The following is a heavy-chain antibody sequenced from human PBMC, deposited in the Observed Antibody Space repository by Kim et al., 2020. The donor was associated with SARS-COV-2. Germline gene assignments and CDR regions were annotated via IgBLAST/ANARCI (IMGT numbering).Heavy chain of an antibody. CDR1: GFTFSSYG. J-gene: IGHJ6*02. D-gene: IGHD6-13*01. V-gene: IGHV3-33*01. CDR2: VSYDGSIK. Sequence: GGSLRLSCIASGFTFSSYGIHWVRQAPGKGLEWVAAVSYDGSIKYYADSVKGRFTISRDNSKDTLSLQMNSLRAEDTAVYYCARGGRRAAGTSNYFGMAVWGRGTTVTVSS. CDR3: ARGGRRAAGTSNYFGMAV.